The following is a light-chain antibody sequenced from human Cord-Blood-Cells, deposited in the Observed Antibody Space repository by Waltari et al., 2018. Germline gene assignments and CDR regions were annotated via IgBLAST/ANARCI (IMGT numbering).Light chain of an antibody. V-gene: IGKV2-28*01. CDR3: MQALQTPTIT. Sequence: DIVMTQSPLSLPVTPGEPASISCRSSQSLLHSNGYNYLDWYLQKPGQSPQLLIYLGSNRASGVPDRFSCSGSGTDFTLKISRVEAEDVGVYYCMQALQTPTITFGQGTRLEIK. CDR1: QSLLHSNGYNY. J-gene: IGKJ5*01. CDR2: LGS.